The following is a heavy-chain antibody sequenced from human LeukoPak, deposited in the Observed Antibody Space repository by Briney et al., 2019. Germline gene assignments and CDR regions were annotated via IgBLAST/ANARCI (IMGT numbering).Heavy chain of an antibody. D-gene: IGHD4-17*01. V-gene: IGHV1-2*04. J-gene: IGHJ6*02. CDR3: ARARRRTTVIFVGAGIGGMDV. Sequence: GASVKVSCKASGYTFTGYYVHWVRQAPGQGLEWMGRINPNSGGTNYAQKFQGWVTMTRDTSISTAYMELSRLRSDDTAVYYCARARRRTTVIFVGAGIGGMDVWGQGTTVTVSS. CDR2: INPNSGGT. CDR1: GYTFTGYY.